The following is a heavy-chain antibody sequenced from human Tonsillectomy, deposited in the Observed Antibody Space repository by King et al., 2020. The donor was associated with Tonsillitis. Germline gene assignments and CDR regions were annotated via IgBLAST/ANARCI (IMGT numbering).Heavy chain of an antibody. J-gene: IGHJ5*02. CDR2: ISSSASYM. V-gene: IGHV3-21*01. CDR1: GFTFSRYT. CDR3: AREGVGCSGGSCFSGWFDP. Sequence: QLVQSGGGLVKPGGSLRLSCAASGFTFSRYTMNWVRQAPGEGLEWVSSISSSASYMYYADSVKGRFTISRDNAKNSLYLQMNSRSAEDTAVYYCAREGVGCSGGSCFSGWFDPWGQGSLVTVSS. D-gene: IGHD2-15*01.